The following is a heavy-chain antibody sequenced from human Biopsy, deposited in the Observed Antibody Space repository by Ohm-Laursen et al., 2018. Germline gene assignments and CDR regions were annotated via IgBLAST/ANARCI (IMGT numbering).Heavy chain of an antibody. D-gene: IGHD3-22*01. Sequence: SETLSLTCAVYGESFNGYYWSWIRRTPGKGLEWIGEINHSRRTNYNPSLKSRVTISVDTSKNQFSLKVRSVTAADTAVYYCVRGADYYDPYHYYALDVWGQGTTVTVSS. J-gene: IGHJ6*02. V-gene: IGHV4-34*01. CDR3: VRGADYYDPYHYYALDV. CDR1: GESFNGYY. CDR2: INHSRRT.